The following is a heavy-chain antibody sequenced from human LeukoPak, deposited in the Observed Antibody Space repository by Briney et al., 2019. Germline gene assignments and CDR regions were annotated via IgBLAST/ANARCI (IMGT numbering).Heavy chain of an antibody. CDR3: ATLYGSGSYYFDY. CDR2: INHSGST. Sequence: SETLSLTCAVYGGSFSGYYWSWIRQPPGKGLEWIGEINHSGSTNYNPSLKNRVTISVDTSKNQFSLKLSSVTAADTAVYYCATLYGSGSYYFDYWGQGTLVTVSS. CDR1: GGSFSGYY. D-gene: IGHD3-10*01. V-gene: IGHV4-34*01. J-gene: IGHJ4*02.